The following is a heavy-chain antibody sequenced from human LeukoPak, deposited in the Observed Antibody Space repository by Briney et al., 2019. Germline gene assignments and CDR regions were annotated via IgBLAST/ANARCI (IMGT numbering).Heavy chain of an antibody. J-gene: IGHJ6*04. CDR1: LCTHRIYA. V-gene: IGHV3-30*04. D-gene: IGHD2-2*01. CDR3: ARENLGYCSSTSCQSGYYYYGMDV. CDR2: ISYDGRNK. Sequence: GGSPRLSCVASLCTHRIYAMHWVRPAPGRGREWVAVISYDGRNKYYADSVRGRFTIARDNSKNTLYLQMNSLRADDTAVYYCARENLGYCSSTSCQSGYYYYGMDVWGKGTTVTVSS.